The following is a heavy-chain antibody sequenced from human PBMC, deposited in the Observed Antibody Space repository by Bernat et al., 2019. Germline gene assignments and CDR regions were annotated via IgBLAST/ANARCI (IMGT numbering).Heavy chain of an antibody. V-gene: IGHV3-30-3*01. CDR3: ARVPGGWPYFDY. CDR2: ISYDGSNK. Sequence: QVQLVESGGGVVQPGRSLRLSCAASGFTFSSYAMHWVRQAPGKGLEWVAVISYDGSNKYYADSVKGRFTISRDNSKNTLYLQMNSLRAEDTAVYYCARVPGGWPYFDYWGQGTLVTVSS. J-gene: IGHJ4*02. D-gene: IGHD6-19*01. CDR1: GFTFSSYA.